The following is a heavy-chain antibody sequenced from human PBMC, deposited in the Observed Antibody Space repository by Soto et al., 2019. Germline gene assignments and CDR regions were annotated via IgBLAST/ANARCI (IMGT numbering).Heavy chain of an antibody. V-gene: IGHV4-4*02. J-gene: IGHJ4*02. Sequence: QLQLRESGPGLVQPSGTLSLTCDVSGDSLTNNHWWSWVRQALGKGLDWIGEIWHTGRPNYNPSLKSRVAISIDKSKNQFSLKLSSVTAADTAVYYCVRDSRTGCSSINCYMHWGQGTLVTVSS. CDR3: VRDSRTGCSSINCYMH. CDR2: IWHTGRP. CDR1: GDSLTNNHW. D-gene: IGHD2-15*01.